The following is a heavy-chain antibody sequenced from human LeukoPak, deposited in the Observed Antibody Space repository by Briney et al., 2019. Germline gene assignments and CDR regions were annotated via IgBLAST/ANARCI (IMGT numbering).Heavy chain of an antibody. Sequence: GVSLRLSCAASGFTFRSYAMHWVRQAPGKGLEWVAVISYDGSNKYYADSVKGRSIISRDNSKNTLYLQMNSLRAEDTAVYYCARDFPRVVWGQGTLVTVSS. J-gene: IGHJ4*02. V-gene: IGHV3-30-3*01. CDR2: ISYDGSNK. CDR1: GFTFRSYA. CDR3: ARDFPRVV.